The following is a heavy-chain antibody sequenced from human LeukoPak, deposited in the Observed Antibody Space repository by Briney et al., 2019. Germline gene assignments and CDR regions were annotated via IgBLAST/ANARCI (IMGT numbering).Heavy chain of an antibody. CDR2: INHSGST. CDR1: GGSFSGYY. D-gene: IGHD1-26*01. J-gene: IGHJ4*02. CDR3: ARSVRRGFNFDS. Sequence: PSETLSLTCAVYGGSFSGYYWSWIRQPPGKGLEWIGEINHSGSTNYNPSLKSRVTISVDTSKNQFSLKLRSMTAADTAVYYCARSVRRGFNFDSWGQGTLVTVSS. V-gene: IGHV4-34*01.